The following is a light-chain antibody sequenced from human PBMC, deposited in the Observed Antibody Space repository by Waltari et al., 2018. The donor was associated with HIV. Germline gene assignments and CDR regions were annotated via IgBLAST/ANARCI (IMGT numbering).Light chain of an antibody. CDR3: QNYNSAPPT. V-gene: IGKV1-27*01. J-gene: IGKJ5*01. CDR2: GAS. Sequence: DIQMTEPPSSLSASLGDSVTITCRASQAISNNLTWYQQKPGKVPKLLIYGASTLQSGVPSRFSGSGSGTDFTLTISSLQPDDVATYYCQNYNSAPPTFGQGTRLDIK. CDR1: QAISNN.